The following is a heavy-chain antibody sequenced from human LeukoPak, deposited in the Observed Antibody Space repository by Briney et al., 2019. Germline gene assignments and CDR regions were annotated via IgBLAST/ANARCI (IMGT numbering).Heavy chain of an antibody. J-gene: IGHJ4*02. CDR3: ATVWFRRFDY. D-gene: IGHD3-16*01. CDR1: GFTFSNYD. Sequence: GGSLRLSCTASGFTFSNYDMSWVRQAPGKGLEWVSAVSGSSGSTYYADSVKGRFTISRDNSKNKLYLQMNSLRAEDTAVYYCATVWFRRFDYWGQGILVTVSS. CDR2: VSGSSGST. V-gene: IGHV3-23*01.